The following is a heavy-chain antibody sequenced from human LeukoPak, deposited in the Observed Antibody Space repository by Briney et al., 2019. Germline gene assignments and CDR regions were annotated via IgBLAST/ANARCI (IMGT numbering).Heavy chain of an antibody. J-gene: IGHJ6*03. CDR3: ARDFYSSGWPYYYYYYMDV. D-gene: IGHD6-19*01. Sequence: GGSLRLSCVASGFTFSRYWMHWVRQAPGKGLVWVSRINSDGRSSNYADSVKGRFNISRDNSKNTLYLQMNSLRAEDTALYYCARDFYSSGWPYYYYYYMDVWGKGTAVTVSS. CDR1: GFTFSRYW. CDR2: INSDGRSS. V-gene: IGHV3-74*01.